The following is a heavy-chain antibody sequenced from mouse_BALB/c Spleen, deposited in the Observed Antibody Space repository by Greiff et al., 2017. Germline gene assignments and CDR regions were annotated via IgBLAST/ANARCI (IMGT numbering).Heavy chain of an antibody. D-gene: IGHD4-1*01. J-gene: IGHJ2*01. V-gene: IGHV5-9-3*01. Sequence: EVKLVESGGGLVKPGGSLKLSCAASGFTFSSYAMSWVRQTPEKRLEWVATISSGGSYTYYPDSVKGRFTISRDNAKNTLYLQMSSLRSEDTAMYYCARQRTGTDYWGQGTTLTVSS. CDR3: ARQRTGTDY. CDR1: GFTFSSYA. CDR2: ISSGGSYT.